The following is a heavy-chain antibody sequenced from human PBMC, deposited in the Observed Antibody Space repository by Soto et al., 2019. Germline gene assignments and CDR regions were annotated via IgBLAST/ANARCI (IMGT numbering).Heavy chain of an antibody. CDR3: AGRMIAVAGITYYFDD. J-gene: IGHJ4*02. Sequence: SETLSLTCAVYGGSFSGYYWSWIRQPPGKGLEWIGEINHSGSTNYNPSLKSRVTISVDTSKNQFSLKLSSVTAADTAVYYCAGRMIAVAGITYYFDDWGPGTLVTVYS. V-gene: IGHV4-34*01. D-gene: IGHD6-19*01. CDR1: GGSFSGYY. CDR2: INHSGST.